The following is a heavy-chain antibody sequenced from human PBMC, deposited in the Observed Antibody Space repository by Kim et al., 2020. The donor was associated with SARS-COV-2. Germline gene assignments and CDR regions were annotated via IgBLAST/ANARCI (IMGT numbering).Heavy chain of an antibody. V-gene: IGHV3-74*01. CDR3: SRDWGDTPLDN. CDR1: GFTFNAYW. Sequence: GGSLRLSCAASGFTFNAYWMHWVRQAPGEGLVWVSCINPDGSSTNYADSVKGRFTISRDNTKNILYLQMDSLRAEDTALSYCSRDWGDTPLDNWGKGSLVTVSS. D-gene: IGHD2-21*02. J-gene: IGHJ4*02. CDR2: INPDGSST.